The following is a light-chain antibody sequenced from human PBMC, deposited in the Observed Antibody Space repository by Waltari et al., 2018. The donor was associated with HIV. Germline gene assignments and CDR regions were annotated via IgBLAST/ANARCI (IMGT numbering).Light chain of an antibody. CDR3: QQYNNRPPWT. J-gene: IGKJ1*01. Sequence: EIVMTQSPATLSVSPGESATLSCRASQSVGRDLAWYQQKPGQAPRLLIYGASTRATGFPDRFSGSGSGTEFTLTITSLQSEDSAVYYCQQYNNRPPWTFGRGTKVEI. CDR2: GAS. CDR1: QSVGRD. V-gene: IGKV3D-15*01.